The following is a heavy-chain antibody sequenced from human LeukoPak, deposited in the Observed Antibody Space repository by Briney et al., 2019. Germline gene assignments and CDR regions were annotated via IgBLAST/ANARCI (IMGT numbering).Heavy chain of an antibody. CDR2: ISTSGTT. CDR1: GGSISNYY. V-gene: IGHV4-4*07. J-gene: IGHJ4*02. CDR3: ARGATINSLIFDY. Sequence: SETLSLTCTVSGGSISNYYWSWLRQPAGKGLEWIGRISTSGTTNNNPSLKSRVTMSVDTSKNQFSLKLTSVTAADTAVYYCARGATINSLIFDYWGLGTLVTVSS. D-gene: IGHD1-26*01.